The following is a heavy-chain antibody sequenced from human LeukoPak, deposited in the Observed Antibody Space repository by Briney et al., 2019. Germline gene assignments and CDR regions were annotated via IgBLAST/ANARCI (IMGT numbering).Heavy chain of an antibody. D-gene: IGHD4-23*01. CDR3: ARTGYCGGKSCYLTPISS. J-gene: IGHJ5*02. V-gene: IGHV4-61*01. Sequence: SETLSLTCTVSGYSISSGYYWSWIRQPPGKGLEWIGYIYYSGSTNYNPSLKSRVTISVDTSKNQLSLNLSSVTAAEPAVYYCARTGYCGGKSCYLTPISSWVQGTLVTV. CDR2: IYYSGST. CDR1: GYSISSGYY.